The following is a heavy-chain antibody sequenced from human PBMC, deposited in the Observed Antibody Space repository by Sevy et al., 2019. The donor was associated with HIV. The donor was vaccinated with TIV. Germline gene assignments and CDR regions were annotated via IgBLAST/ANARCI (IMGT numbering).Heavy chain of an antibody. CDR2: ISAYNGNT. Sequence: ATVKVSCKASGYTFTSYGISWVRQAPGQGLEWMGWISAYNGNTNYAEKLQGRVTMTTDSSTRTAYMELRSLRSDDTAGYYYARAVVPAAKFVSTKLYYYGMDVWGQGTTVTVS. J-gene: IGHJ6*02. V-gene: IGHV1-18*01. D-gene: IGHD2-2*01. CDR3: ARAVVPAAKFVSTKLYYYGMDV. CDR1: GYTFTSYG.